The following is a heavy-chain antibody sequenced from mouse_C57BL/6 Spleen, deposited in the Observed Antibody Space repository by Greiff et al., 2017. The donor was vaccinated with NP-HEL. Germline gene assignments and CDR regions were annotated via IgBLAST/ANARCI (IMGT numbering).Heavy chain of an antibody. D-gene: IGHD1-2*01. V-gene: IGHV7-3*01. CDR1: GFTFTDYY. CDR2: IRNKANGYTT. CDR3: ARYTSLLRNWYFDV. J-gene: IGHJ1*03. Sequence: DVMLVESGGGLVQPGGSLSLSCAASGFTFTDYYMSWVRQPPGKALEWLGFIRNKANGYTTEYSASVKGRFTISRDNSQSILYLQMNALRAEDSATYYCARYTSLLRNWYFDVWGTGTTVTVSS.